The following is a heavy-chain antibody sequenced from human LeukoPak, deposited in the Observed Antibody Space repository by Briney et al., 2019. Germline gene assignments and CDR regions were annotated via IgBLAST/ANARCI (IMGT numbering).Heavy chain of an antibody. D-gene: IGHD5-18*01. Sequence: SETLSLTCTVSGGSIIGYYWTWIRQAAGKGLEWIGRIHTSGSTNFNPSLKSRVTISVDTSKNQFSLKLSSVTAADTAVYYCARAQNTDSDGMDVWGQGTTVTVSS. V-gene: IGHV4-4*07. CDR1: GGSIIGYY. J-gene: IGHJ6*02. CDR2: IHTSGST. CDR3: ARAQNTDSDGMDV.